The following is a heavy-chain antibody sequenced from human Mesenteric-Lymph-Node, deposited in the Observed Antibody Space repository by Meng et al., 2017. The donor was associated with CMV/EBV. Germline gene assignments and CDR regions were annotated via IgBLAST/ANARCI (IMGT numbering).Heavy chain of an antibody. Sequence: GGSLRLSCAASAFTFSNYWMNWVRQVPGKGLEWVSLISWDGGSTYYADSVKGRFTISRDNYKNTLYLQMNSLRAEDTAVYYCARRVTYYYGMDVWGQGTTVTVSS. CDR3: ARRVTYYYGMDV. D-gene: IGHD4-11*01. J-gene: IGHJ6*02. CDR2: ISWDGGST. V-gene: IGHV3-NL1*01. CDR1: AFTFSNYW.